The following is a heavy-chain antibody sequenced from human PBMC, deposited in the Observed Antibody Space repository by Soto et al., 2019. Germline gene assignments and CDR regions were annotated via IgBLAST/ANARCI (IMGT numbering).Heavy chain of an antibody. V-gene: IGHV4-34*12. CDR2: IIHSGGT. D-gene: IGHD4-17*01. J-gene: IGHJ3*02. CDR1: GGSFSGYY. Sequence: QVQLQQWGAGLLRPSETLSLTCAVYGGSFSGYYWTWIRQPPGKGLEWIGEIIHSGGTNYNSSLKSRVTTSVDASRNQFSLTVSSVTAADTAVYYCARLALHLHSGDHAYAFDIWGQGTMVIVSS. CDR3: ARLALHLHSGDHAYAFDI.